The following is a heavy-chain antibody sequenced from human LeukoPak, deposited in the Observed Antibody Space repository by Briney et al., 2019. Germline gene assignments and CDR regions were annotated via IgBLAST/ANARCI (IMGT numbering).Heavy chain of an antibody. CDR3: ARGGCSSTSCRGPWFGELRYYYYYMDV. CDR2: IYPNSGAT. D-gene: IGHD2-2*01. J-gene: IGHJ6*03. CDR1: GYTFTGYY. V-gene: IGHV1-2*02. Sequence: GASVKVSCKASGYTFTGYYMHWVRRAPGQGLEWMGYIYPNSGATKYAQKFQGRVTMTRDTSISTAYMELSRLRSDDTAVYYCARGGCSSTSCRGPWFGELRYYYYYMDVWGKGTTVTVSS.